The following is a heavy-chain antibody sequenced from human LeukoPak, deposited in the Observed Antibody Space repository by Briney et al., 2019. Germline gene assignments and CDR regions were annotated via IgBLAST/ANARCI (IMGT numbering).Heavy chain of an antibody. CDR3: AKAGIQLWQGGWDY. CDR1: GFTFDDYA. CDR2: ISGSGGST. Sequence: PGRSLRLSCAASGFTFDDYAMHWVRQAPGKGLEWVSAISGSGGSTYYADSVKGRFTISRDNSKNTLYLQMNSLRAEDTAVYYCAKAGIQLWQGGWDYWGQGTLVTVSS. J-gene: IGHJ4*02. V-gene: IGHV3-23*01. D-gene: IGHD5-18*01.